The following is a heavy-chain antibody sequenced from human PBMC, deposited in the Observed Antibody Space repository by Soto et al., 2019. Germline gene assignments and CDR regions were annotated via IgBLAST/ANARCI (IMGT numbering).Heavy chain of an antibody. CDR1: GGSISSYY. CDR2: IYYSGST. V-gene: IGHV4-59*01. D-gene: IGHD3-10*01. CDR3: ATGYYYGSGLFDY. Sequence: PSETLSLTCTVSGGSISSYYWSWIRQPPGKGLEWIGYIYYSGSTNYNPSPKSRVTISVDTSKNQFSLKLSSVTAADTAVYYCATGYYYGSGLFDYWGQGTLVTVSS. J-gene: IGHJ4*02.